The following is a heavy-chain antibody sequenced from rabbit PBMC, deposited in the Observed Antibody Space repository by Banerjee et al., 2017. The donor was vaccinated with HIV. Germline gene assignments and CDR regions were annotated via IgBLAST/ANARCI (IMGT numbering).Heavy chain of an antibody. CDR2: IDAGSGST. CDR1: GFSFSRSYY. CDR3: ARAEYSTYRRCDL. V-gene: IGHV1S40*01. J-gene: IGHJ6*01. Sequence: QSLEESGGDLVKPGASLTLTCTASGFSFSRSYYMCWVRQAPGKGLEWIGCIDAGSGSTYYASWAKGRFTIYKTSSTTVTLQMTGLTAADTATYFCARAEYSTYRRCDLRGPGTLVTVS. D-gene: IGHD7-1*01.